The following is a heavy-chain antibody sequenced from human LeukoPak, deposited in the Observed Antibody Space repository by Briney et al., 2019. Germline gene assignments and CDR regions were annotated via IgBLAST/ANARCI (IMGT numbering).Heavy chain of an antibody. CDR1: GYTFTGYY. Sequence: GASVKVSCKASGYTFTGYYMHWVRQAPGQGLEWMGWINPNSGGTNYAQKFQGRVTMTRDTSISTAYMELSRLRSDDTAVYYCARDLDPIAAAVLNWFDPWGQGTLVTVSS. D-gene: IGHD6-13*01. V-gene: IGHV1-2*02. CDR3: ARDLDPIAAAVLNWFDP. CDR2: INPNSGGT. J-gene: IGHJ5*02.